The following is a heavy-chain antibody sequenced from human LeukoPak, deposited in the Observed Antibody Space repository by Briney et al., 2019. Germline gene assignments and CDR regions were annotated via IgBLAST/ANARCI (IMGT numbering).Heavy chain of an antibody. CDR3: ARCGGYSYGYYFDY. V-gene: IGHV4-34*01. Sequence: PSETLSLNCAVYGGSFSGYYWSWLRQPPGKGLEWIGEINNSGRTNYNPFIKRRVTISVDTSKNQFSLKLSSVTAADTAVYYCARCGGYSYGYYFDYWGQGTLVTVSS. D-gene: IGHD5-18*01. J-gene: IGHJ4*02. CDR2: INNSGRT. CDR1: GGSFSGYY.